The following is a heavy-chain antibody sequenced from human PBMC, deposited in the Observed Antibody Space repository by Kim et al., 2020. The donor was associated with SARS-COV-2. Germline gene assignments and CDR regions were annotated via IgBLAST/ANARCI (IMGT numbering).Heavy chain of an antibody. D-gene: IGHD3-22*01. V-gene: IGHV3-30*07. J-gene: IGHJ4*02. CDR3: ARDRPRFDYYDSSGYYHSLDY. Sequence: FTISRDNSKNTLYLQMNSLRAEDTAVYYCARDRPRFDYYDSSGYYHSLDYWGQGTLVTVSS.